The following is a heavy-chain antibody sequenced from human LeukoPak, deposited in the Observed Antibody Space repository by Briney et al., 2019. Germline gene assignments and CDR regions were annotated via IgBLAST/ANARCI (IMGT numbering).Heavy chain of an antibody. CDR3: AREDITIFGVVPTYYGMDV. V-gene: IGHV3-33*01. CDR2: IWYDGSNK. Sequence: GGSLRLSCAASGFTFSSYGMHWVRQAPGRGLEWVAVIWYDGSNKYYADSVKGRFTISRDNSKNTLYLQMNSLRAEDTAVYYCAREDITIFGVVPTYYGMDVWGQGTTVTVSS. CDR1: GFTFSSYG. J-gene: IGHJ6*02. D-gene: IGHD3-3*01.